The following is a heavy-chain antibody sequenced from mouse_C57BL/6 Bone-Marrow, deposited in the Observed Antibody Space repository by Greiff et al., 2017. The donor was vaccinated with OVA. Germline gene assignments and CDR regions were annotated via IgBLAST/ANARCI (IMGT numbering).Heavy chain of an antibody. CDR1: GFNIKDYY. V-gene: IGHV14-2*01. CDR2: IDPEDGET. Sequence: EVKLVESGAELVKPGASVKLSCTASGFNIKDYYMHWVKQRTEQGLEWIGRIDPEDGETKYAPKFQGKATITADTSSTTDYLQLSSLTSGDTAVYYGPRLAWLANGGQGTLSLSLQ. CDR3: PRLAWLAN. J-gene: IGHJ3*01.